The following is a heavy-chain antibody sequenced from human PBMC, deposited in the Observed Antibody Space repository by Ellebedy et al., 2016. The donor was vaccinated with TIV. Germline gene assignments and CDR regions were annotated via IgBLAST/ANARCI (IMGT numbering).Heavy chain of an antibody. CDR1: GFSFSSYT. CDR2: IVGSGGSR. D-gene: IGHD5-18*01. Sequence: PGGSLRLSCAASGFSFSSYTMSWVRQAPGKGLEWVSGIVGSGGSRYADSVKGRFTLSRDNSKSTLDLQMSSLRAEDTAVYYCAKDRTPGDGYGVFDFWGQGTLVTVSS. V-gene: IGHV3-23*01. CDR3: AKDRTPGDGYGVFDF. J-gene: IGHJ4*02.